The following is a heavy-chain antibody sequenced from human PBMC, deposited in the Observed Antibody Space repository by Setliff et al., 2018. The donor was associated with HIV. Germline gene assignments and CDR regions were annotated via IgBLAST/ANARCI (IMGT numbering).Heavy chain of an antibody. D-gene: IGHD2-21*02. CDR1: GYSFTSYW. CDR2: IYPGDSHV. V-gene: IGHV5-51*01. CDR3: ARLSVVTATRIYYFDC. J-gene: IGHJ4*02. Sequence: PGESLKISCKGSGYSFTSYWIGWVRQMPGKGLEWMGIIYPGDSHVRYSPSFQGQVTISADTSISTAYLQWSSLKASDTAMYYCARLSVVTATRIYYFDCWGQGARVTVSS.